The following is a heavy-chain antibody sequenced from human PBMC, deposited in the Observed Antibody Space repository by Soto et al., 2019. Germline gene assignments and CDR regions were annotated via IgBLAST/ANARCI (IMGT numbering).Heavy chain of an antibody. J-gene: IGHJ6*02. CDR2: IRSKANSYAT. D-gene: IGHD2-15*01. CDR3: TVQGDMDYYYYGMDV. V-gene: IGHV3-73*01. CDR1: GFTFSGSA. Sequence: PGGSLRLSCAASGFTFSGSAMHWVRQASGKGLEWVGRIRSKANSYATAYAASVKGRFTISRDDSKNTAYLQMNSLKTEDTAVYYCTVQGDMDYYYYGMDVWGQGTTVTVSS.